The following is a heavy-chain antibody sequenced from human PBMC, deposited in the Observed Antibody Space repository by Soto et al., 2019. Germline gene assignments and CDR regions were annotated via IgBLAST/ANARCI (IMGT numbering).Heavy chain of an antibody. Sequence: QVQLVQSGAEVKKPGASVKVSCKASGYTFSNYGISWVRQAPGQGLEWMGWISGYNGDTDYAHNFKGRLTMTTDTSKSTAYMELTSLTSDDTAVFFCPRDSGSSGVWPYYFDHWGQGTLITVSS. D-gene: IGHD2-8*01. V-gene: IGHV1-18*01. J-gene: IGHJ4*02. CDR2: ISGYNGDT. CDR3: PRDSGSSGVWPYYFDH. CDR1: GYTFSNYG.